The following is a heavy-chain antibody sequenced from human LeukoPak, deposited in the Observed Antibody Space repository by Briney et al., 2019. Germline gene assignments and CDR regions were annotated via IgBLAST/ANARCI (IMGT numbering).Heavy chain of an antibody. CDR2: IYYSGST. D-gene: IGHD2-2*01. CDR1: GGSISSGGYY. Sequence: SQTLSLTCTVSGGSISSGGYYWSWIRQHPGKGLEWIGYIYYSGSTNYNPSLKSRVTISVDTSKNQFSLKLSSVTAADTAVYYCARAQPKGGWFDPWGQGTLVTVSS. CDR3: ARAQPKGGWFDP. V-gene: IGHV4-31*03. J-gene: IGHJ5*02.